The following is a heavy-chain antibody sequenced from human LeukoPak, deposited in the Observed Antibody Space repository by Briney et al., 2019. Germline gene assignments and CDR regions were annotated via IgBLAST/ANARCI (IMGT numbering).Heavy chain of an antibody. D-gene: IGHD3-3*01. CDR1: GFTFSSYA. Sequence: PGGSLRLSCAASGFTFSSYAMSWVRQAPGKGLEWVSAISGSGGSTYYADSVKGRFTISRDNSKNTLYLQMNSLRAEDTAVYYCAKVLAADDFWSGPEFDYWGQGTLVTVSS. J-gene: IGHJ4*02. V-gene: IGHV3-23*01. CDR2: ISGSGGST. CDR3: AKVLAADDFWSGPEFDY.